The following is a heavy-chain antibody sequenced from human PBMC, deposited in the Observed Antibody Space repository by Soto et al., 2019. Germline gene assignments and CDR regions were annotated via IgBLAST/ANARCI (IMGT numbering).Heavy chain of an antibody. CDR2: IADDGSNR. D-gene: IGHD2-15*01. Sequence: AGALSLPCGSSGCIFSSCGLQWVRQPPRKGRKWVAGIADDGSNRCYAYSAKGRFSISRADSKTTLHLQMNSLSVEDTAVYYCAKDWSRATSGYYYGMVVWGQGTTVTVSS. CDR3: AKDWSRATSGYYYGMVV. CDR1: GCIFSSCG. V-gene: IGHV3-30*18. J-gene: IGHJ6*02.